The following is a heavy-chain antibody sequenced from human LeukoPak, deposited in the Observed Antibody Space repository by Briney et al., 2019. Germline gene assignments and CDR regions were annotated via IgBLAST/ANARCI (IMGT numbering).Heavy chain of an antibody. J-gene: IGHJ4*02. V-gene: IGHV4-4*07. CDR3: AREGGPYRPLDY. CDR2: IYTSGNT. Sequence: SETLSLTCTVSGGSISGHYWSWIRQPAGRGLEWIGRIYTSGNTNYNPSLKSRVTMSVDTSKNQFSLKLSSVTAADTAVYYCAREGGPYRPLDYSGQGTLVTVSS. CDR1: GGSISGHY.